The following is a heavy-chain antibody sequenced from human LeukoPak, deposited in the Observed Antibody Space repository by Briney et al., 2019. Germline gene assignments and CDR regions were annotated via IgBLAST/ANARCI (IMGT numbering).Heavy chain of an antibody. V-gene: IGHV4-34*01. CDR2: INHSGST. J-gene: IGHJ4*02. D-gene: IGHD5-24*01. CDR1: GGSFSGYY. CDR3: ARGMAFDY. Sequence: SETLSLTCAVYGGSFSGYYWSWIRQPPGKGLEWIGEINHSGSTNYNPSLKSRVTISVDTSKNQFSLKLSSVTAADTAVYYCARGMAFDYWGQGTLVTVSS.